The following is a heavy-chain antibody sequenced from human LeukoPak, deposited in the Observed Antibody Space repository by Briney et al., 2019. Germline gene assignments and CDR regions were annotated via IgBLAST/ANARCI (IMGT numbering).Heavy chain of an antibody. CDR2: INPNSGGT. CDR3: ARADCSSTSCYLSFDY. J-gene: IGHJ4*02. D-gene: IGHD2-2*01. Sequence: ASVKVSCKASGYTFTGYYMHWVRQAPGQGLEWMGRINPNSGGTNYAQKFQGRVTMTRDTSIRTAYMELSRLRSDDTAVYYCARADCSSTSCYLSFDYWGQGTLVTVSS. CDR1: GYTFTGYY. V-gene: IGHV1-2*06.